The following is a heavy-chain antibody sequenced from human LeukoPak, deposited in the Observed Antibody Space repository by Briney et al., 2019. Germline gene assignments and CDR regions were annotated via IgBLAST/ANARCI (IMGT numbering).Heavy chain of an antibody. Sequence: GGSLRLSCAATGFTFSSNWMHWVRQAPGKGLVWVSRINEDGSTTNYADSVKGRFTISRDNAKNTLYLQMNSLRAEDTAVYYCVRDLGGRSGHWGQGTLVTVSS. CDR2: INEDGSTT. CDR3: VRDLGGRSGH. J-gene: IGHJ4*02. D-gene: IGHD1-26*01. CDR1: GFTFSSNW. V-gene: IGHV3-74*01.